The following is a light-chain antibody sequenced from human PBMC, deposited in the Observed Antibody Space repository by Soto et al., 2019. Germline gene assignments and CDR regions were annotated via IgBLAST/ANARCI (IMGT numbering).Light chain of an antibody. J-gene: IGLJ1*01. CDR1: NSDVGGYNY. CDR3: SSFAGGSTHV. CDR2: DVT. V-gene: IGLV2-11*01. Sequence: QSVLTQPRSVSGSPGQAVTFSCTGTNSDVGGYNYVSWYQQYPDRAPKLIIYDVTKRPSGVPDRFSGSKSGNTASLPISGLQAEDEADYFCSSFAGGSTHVFLTGTMLTVL.